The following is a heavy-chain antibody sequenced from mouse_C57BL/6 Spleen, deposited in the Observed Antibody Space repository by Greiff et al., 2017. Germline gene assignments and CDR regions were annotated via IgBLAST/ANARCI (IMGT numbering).Heavy chain of an antibody. Sequence: QVQLQQPGAELVRPGSSVKLSCKASGYTFTSYWMHWVKQRPIQGLEWIGNIDPSDSETPSNQTFKDKATLTVDKSSSTAYMQLSILTSEDSAVYYCARDYGSSSLWYFDVWGTGTTVTVSS. V-gene: IGHV1-52*01. J-gene: IGHJ1*03. CDR1: GYTFTSYW. D-gene: IGHD1-1*01. CDR3: ARDYGSSSLWYFDV. CDR2: IDPSDSET.